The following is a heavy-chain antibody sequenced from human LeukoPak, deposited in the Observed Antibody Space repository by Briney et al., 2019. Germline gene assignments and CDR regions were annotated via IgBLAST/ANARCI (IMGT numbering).Heavy chain of an antibody. V-gene: IGHV1-46*01. D-gene: IGHD6-6*01. J-gene: IGHJ4*02. Sequence: ASVKVSCKESGYTFTRYYTHWVRQAPGQGLEWMGIINPSGGATSYAQKFQGRVTMTRDTSTSTVYMELSSLRSEDTAVYYCARDQCSSSLRPDYWGQGTLVTVSS. CDR1: GYTFTRYY. CDR2: INPSGGAT. CDR3: ARDQCSSSLRPDY.